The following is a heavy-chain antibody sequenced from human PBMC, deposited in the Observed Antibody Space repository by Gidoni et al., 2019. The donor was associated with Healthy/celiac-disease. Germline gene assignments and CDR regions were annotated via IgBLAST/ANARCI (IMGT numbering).Heavy chain of an antibody. CDR1: GFTFSSYG. CDR2: ISYEGSNK. CDR3: AKEERRFGELLPDY. D-gene: IGHD3-10*01. J-gene: IGHJ4*02. Sequence: QVQLVESGGGVVQPGRSLRLSCAASGFTFSSYGMHWVRKAPGKGLEGVAVISYEGSNKYYADSVKGRFTISRDNSKNTLYLQMNSLRAEDTAVYYCAKEERRFGELLPDYWGQGTLVTVSS. V-gene: IGHV3-30*18.